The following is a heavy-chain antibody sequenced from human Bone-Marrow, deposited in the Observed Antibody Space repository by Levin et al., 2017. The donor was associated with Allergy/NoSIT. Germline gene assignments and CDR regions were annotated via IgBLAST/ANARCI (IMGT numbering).Heavy chain of an antibody. V-gene: IGHV1-8*01. CDR3: ARGAYYDSSGYYYIWGTEPYFDY. Sequence: GGSLRLSCKASGSTFTSYDINWVRQATGQGLEWMGWMNPNSGNTGYAQKFQGRVTMTRNTSISTAYMELSSLRSEDTAVYYCARGAYYDSSGYYYIWGTEPYFDYWGQGTLVTVSS. CDR2: MNPNSGNT. D-gene: IGHD3-22*01. J-gene: IGHJ4*02. CDR1: GSTFTSYD.